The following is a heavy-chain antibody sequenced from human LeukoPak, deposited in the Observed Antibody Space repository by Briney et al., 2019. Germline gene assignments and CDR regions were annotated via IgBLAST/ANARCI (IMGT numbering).Heavy chain of an antibody. J-gene: IGHJ6*03. CDR3: ARHKDYYYSYMDV. Sequence: SETLSLTCAVYGGSFSGYYWSWIRQPPGKGLEWIGEINHSGSTNFNPSLKSRVTISVDTSKNQFSLKLSSVTAADTAVYYCARHKDYYYSYMDVWGKGTTVTISS. CDR1: GGSFSGYY. CDR2: INHSGST. V-gene: IGHV4-34*01.